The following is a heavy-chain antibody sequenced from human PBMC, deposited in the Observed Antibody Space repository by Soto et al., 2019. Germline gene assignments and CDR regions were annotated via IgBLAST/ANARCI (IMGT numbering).Heavy chain of an antibody. CDR2: IYPSGRT. CDR1: GGSINNGGYS. D-gene: IGHD1-26*01. CDR3: ARRGTYYFDS. V-gene: IGHV4-30-2*01. Sequence: QLQLQESGSGLVKPSQTLNLTCAVSGGSINNGGYSWSWIRQPPGKGLEWTGDIYPSGRTSYNPSLKSRVTSSVDRSENRFFLNVTSVTAADTAVYYCARRGTYYFDSWGQGTLVTVSS. J-gene: IGHJ4*02.